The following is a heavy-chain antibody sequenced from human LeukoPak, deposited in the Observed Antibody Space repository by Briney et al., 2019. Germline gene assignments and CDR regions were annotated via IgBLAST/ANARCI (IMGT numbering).Heavy chain of an antibody. J-gene: IGHJ6*04. V-gene: IGHV4-4*02. Sequence: SETLSLTCAVSGGSISSSNWWSWVRQPPGKGLEWIGEIYHSGSTNYNPSLKSRVTISVDTSKKQFSLNLTSVTAADTAVYYCARLPYGSGYWLHREGRDVWGKGNTVTISS. CDR1: GGSISSSNW. CDR2: IYHSGST. D-gene: IGHD3-10*01. CDR3: ARLPYGSGYWLHREGRDV.